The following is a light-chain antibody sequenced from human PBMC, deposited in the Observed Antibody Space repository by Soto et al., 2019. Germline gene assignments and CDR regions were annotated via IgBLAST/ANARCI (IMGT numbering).Light chain of an antibody. CDR1: TSDVGGYNY. CDR2: DVS. V-gene: IGLV2-14*01. J-gene: IGLJ2*01. CDR3: SSYRSSSIVV. Sequence: QLVLTQPASVSGSPGQSITISCTGTTSDVGGYNYVSWYQKHPGKAPKLMIYDVSNRPSGVSNRFSGSKSGNTASLTISGLQAEDEADYYCSSYRSSSIVVFGGGTKLTVL.